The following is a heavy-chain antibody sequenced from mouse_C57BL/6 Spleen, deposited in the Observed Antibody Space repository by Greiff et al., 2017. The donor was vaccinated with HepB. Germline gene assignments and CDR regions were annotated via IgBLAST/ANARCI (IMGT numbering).Heavy chain of an antibody. D-gene: IGHD4-1*01. CDR3: ARWGKLTGTFYAMDY. V-gene: IGHV1-80*01. CDR1: GYAFSSYW. CDR2: IYPGDGDT. Sequence: QVQLQQSGAELVKPGASVKISCKASGYAFSSYWMNWVKQRPGKGLEWIGQIYPGDGDTNYNGKFKGKATLTADKSSSTAYMQLSSLTSEDSAVYFCARWGKLTGTFYAMDYWGQGTSVTVSS. J-gene: IGHJ4*01.